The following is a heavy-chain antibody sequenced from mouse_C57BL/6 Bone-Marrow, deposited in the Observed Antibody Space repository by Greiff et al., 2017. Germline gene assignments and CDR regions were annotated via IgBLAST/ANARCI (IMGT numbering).Heavy chain of an antibody. V-gene: IGHV1-26*01. Sequence: VQLQQSGPELVKPGASVKISCKASGYTFTDYYMNWVKQSHGKSLEWIGDINPNNGGTSYNQKFKVKATLTVDKSSSTAYMELRSLTSEDSAVYYCATLYDGYLLYFDYWGQGTTLTVSS. J-gene: IGHJ2*01. CDR3: ATLYDGYLLYFDY. CDR2: INPNNGGT. D-gene: IGHD2-3*01. CDR1: GYTFTDYY.